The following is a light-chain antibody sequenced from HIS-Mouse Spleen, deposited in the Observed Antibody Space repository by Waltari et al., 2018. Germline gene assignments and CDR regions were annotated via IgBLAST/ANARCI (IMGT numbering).Light chain of an antibody. CDR2: YKSDSDK. CDR1: SGINVGTYR. J-gene: IGLJ3*02. V-gene: IGLV5-45*02. Sequence: QAVLTQPSSLSASPGASASLTCTLRSGINVGTYRIYWYQQKSGSPPQYLLMYKSDSDKQQGSGVPSRFSGSKDASANAGILLISGLQSEDEADYYCMIWHSSAWVFGGGTKLTVL. CDR3: MIWHSSAWV.